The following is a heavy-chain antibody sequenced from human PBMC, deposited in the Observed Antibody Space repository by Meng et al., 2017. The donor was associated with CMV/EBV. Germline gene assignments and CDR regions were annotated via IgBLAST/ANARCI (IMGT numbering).Heavy chain of an antibody. CDR2: IYYSGST. CDR1: GGSISSGDYS. D-gene: IGHD2-2*01. J-gene: IGHJ4*02. CDR3: ARVGRTSCYDY. Sequence: QVEVQRSGPGVAKPSPTLSLTCTVSGGSISSGDYSWGWIRQPPGKGLEWIGYIYYSGSTYYNPSLKSRVTISVDTSKNQFSLKLSSVTAADTAVYYCARVGRTSCYDYWGQGTLVTVPS. V-gene: IGHV4-30-4*08.